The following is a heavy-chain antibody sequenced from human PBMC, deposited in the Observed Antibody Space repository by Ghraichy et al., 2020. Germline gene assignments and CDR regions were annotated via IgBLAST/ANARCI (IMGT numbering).Heavy chain of an antibody. Sequence: ASVKVSCKASGYTFTGYYMHWVRQAPGQGLEWMGWINPNSGGTNYAQKFQGRVTMTRDTSISTAYMELSRLRSDDTAVYYCARRTNWGSAFDIWGQGTMVTVSS. CDR1: GYTFTGYY. CDR2: INPNSGGT. CDR3: ARRTNWGSAFDI. J-gene: IGHJ3*02. D-gene: IGHD7-27*01. V-gene: IGHV1-2*02.